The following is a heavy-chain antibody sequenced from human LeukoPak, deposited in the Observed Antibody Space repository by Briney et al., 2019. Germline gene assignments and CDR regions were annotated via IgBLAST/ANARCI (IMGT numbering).Heavy chain of an antibody. J-gene: IGHJ4*02. CDR3: ARDTGRFLTSAY. CDR2: IYTSGST. V-gene: IGHV4-61*02. Sequence: SETLSLTCTVSGGSISSGTYYWSWIRQPAGKGLEWIGRIYTSGSTNYNSSLKSRVTISVDTSKNQFSLKLSSVTAADTAVYYCARDTGRFLTSAYWGQGTLVTVSS. D-gene: IGHD1-14*01. CDR1: GGSISSGTYY.